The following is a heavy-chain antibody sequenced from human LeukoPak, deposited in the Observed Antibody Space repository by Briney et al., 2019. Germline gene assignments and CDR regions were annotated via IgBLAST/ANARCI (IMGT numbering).Heavy chain of an antibody. CDR3: ARSNYYDSSGYYSDGGY. CDR2: ISAYNGNT. V-gene: IGHV1-18*01. J-gene: IGHJ4*02. CDR1: GYTFTSYG. Sequence: ASVKVSCKASGYTFTSYGISWVRQAPGQGLEWMGWISAYNGNTNYAQKLQGRVTMTTDTSTSTACMELRSLRSDDTAVYYCARSNYYDSSGYYSDGGYWGQGTLVTVSS. D-gene: IGHD3-22*01.